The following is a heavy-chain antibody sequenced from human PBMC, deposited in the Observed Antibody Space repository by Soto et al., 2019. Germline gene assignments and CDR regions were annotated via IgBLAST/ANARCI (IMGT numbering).Heavy chain of an antibody. Sequence: PSETLSLTCTVSGGSISSYYWSWIRQPPGKGLEWIGYIYYSGSTNYNPSLKSRVTTSVDTSKNQFSLKLSSVTAADTAVYYCARRYGGTFDYWGQGTLVTVSS. V-gene: IGHV4-59*08. J-gene: IGHJ4*02. CDR1: GGSISSYY. D-gene: IGHD2-15*01. CDR2: IYYSGST. CDR3: ARRYGGTFDY.